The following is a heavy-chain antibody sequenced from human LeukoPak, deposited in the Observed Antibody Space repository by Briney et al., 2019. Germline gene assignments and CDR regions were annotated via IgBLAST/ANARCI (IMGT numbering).Heavy chain of an antibody. Sequence: GGSLRLSCEVSGFIFSQYSMNWARQAPGKGLEWVAHINDKSSHIYYADSVKGRFTVSRDNAKKSLYLQMNSLRAEDTAVYYCARDHDDTTMSYYPAFDFWGPGTMVTVSS. CDR1: GFIFSQYS. J-gene: IGHJ3*01. CDR3: ARDHDDTTMSYYPAFDF. V-gene: IGHV3-21*01. CDR2: INDKSSHI. D-gene: IGHD3-10*01.